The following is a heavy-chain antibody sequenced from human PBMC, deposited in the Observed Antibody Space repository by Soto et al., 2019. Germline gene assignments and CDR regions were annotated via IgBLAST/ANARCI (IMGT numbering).Heavy chain of an antibody. Sequence: QVQLVQSGPEVKKPGTSVKVSCKASGLTFTSSAIQWVRQARGQRLEWIGWIVVGNGNTNYAQKFQKRVTITRDMSTSTAYTELSSLRSEDTAVYYWATAVSKFDTSGSLPYGVDVWGRGTTVTVSS. V-gene: IGHV1-58*02. CDR1: GLTFTSSA. CDR2: IVVGNGNT. D-gene: IGHD5-12*01. J-gene: IGHJ6*02. CDR3: ATAVSKFDTSGSLPYGVDV.